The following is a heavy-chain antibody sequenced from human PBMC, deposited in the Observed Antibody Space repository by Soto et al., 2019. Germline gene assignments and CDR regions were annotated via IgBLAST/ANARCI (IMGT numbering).Heavy chain of an antibody. CDR1: GDSVSNYY. Sequence: SETLSLTCTVSGDSVSNYYWSWIRQPAGRGLEWIGRVYSSGATNYNPSLNGRVTMSVDTSRNQFSLRLSSVTAADTAIYYCTKGPNWNYYYYGVDVWGQGNAVTVSS. J-gene: IGHJ6*02. V-gene: IGHV4-4*07. D-gene: IGHD1-20*01. CDR3: TKGPNWNYYYYGVDV. CDR2: VYSSGAT.